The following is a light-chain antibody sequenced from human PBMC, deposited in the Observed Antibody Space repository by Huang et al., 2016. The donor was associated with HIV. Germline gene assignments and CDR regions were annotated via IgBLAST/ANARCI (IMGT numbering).Light chain of an antibody. CDR1: QSIGTD. J-gene: IGKJ1*01. CDR2: GAV. Sequence: EIVMTQSPATLSVSPGERATRSCRASQSIGTDLAWYQQKRGQPHSLPIDGAVASATGIPARFSGTGSGTEDTLTISSLQSEDFAIDYCHQYDDWRTVGQGTEVE. CDR3: HQYDDWRT. V-gene: IGKV3-15*01.